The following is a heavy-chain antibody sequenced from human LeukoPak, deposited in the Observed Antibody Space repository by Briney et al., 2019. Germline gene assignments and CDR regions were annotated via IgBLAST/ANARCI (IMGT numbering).Heavy chain of an antibody. CDR3: ARDPNYYGSGSYYNVGFFVL. Sequence: ASVKVSCKASGYTFTSYGISWVRQAPGQGLEWMGWISASNGNTNYAQKLQGRVTMTTDTSTSTAYMELRRLRSDDTAVYYCARDPNYYGSGSYYNVGFFVLWGQGTLVT. D-gene: IGHD3-10*01. V-gene: IGHV1-18*01. CDR1: GYTFTSYG. CDR2: ISASNGNT. J-gene: IGHJ4*02.